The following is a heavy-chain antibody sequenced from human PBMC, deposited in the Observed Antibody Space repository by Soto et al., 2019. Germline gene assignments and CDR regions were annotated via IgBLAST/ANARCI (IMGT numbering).Heavy chain of an antibody. CDR2: IIPIFGTA. J-gene: IGHJ4*02. Sequence: QVQLVQSGAEVQKPGSSVKVSCKASGGTFSSYAISWVRQAPGQGLEWMGGIIPIFGTANYAQKFQGRVTMTADESTSTAYMELSSLRSEDPAVYYCGACVGSSWSIEDYWGQGTLVTVSS. CDR1: GGTFSSYA. CDR3: GACVGSSWSIEDY. D-gene: IGHD6-13*01. V-gene: IGHV1-69*01.